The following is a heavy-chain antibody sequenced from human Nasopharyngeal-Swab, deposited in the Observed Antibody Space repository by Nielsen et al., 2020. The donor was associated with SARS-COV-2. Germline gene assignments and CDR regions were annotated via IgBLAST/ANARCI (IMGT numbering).Heavy chain of an antibody. CDR3: ASHDHGDYGVVDY. J-gene: IGHJ4*02. D-gene: IGHD4-17*01. Sequence: WIRQPPGKGLEWIGSIYYSGSTYYNPSLKSRVTISVDTSKNQFSLKLSSVTAADTAVYYCASHDHGDYGVVDYWGQGTLVTVSS. CDR2: IYYSGST. V-gene: IGHV4-39*01.